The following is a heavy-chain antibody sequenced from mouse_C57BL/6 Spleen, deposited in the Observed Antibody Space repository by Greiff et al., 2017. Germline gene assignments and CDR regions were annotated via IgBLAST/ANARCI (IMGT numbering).Heavy chain of an antibody. CDR2: INPSTGGT. D-gene: IGHD2-2*01. Sequence: VQLQQSGPELVKPGASVKISCKASGYSFTGYYMNWVKQSPEKSLEWIGEINPSTGGTTYNQKFKAKATLTVDKSSSTAYMQLKSLTSADSAVYYCARGGDGYGGDAMDYWGQGTSVTVSS. V-gene: IGHV1-42*01. CDR1: GYSFTGYY. CDR3: ARGGDGYGGDAMDY. J-gene: IGHJ4*01.